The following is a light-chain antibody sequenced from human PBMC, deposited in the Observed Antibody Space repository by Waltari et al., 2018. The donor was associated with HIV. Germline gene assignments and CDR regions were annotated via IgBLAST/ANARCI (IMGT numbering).Light chain of an antibody. CDR3: QQYYSTPLT. Sequence: DIVMTQSPASLAVSLGERATINCKSSQSVLYSSNNKNYLAWYQQKPGQPPKLLIYWASTQESGVPDRFSGSESGTDFTLTISSLQAADVAVYYCQQYYSTPLTFGQGTKVEIK. CDR1: QSVLYSSNNKNY. J-gene: IGKJ1*01. V-gene: IGKV4-1*01. CDR2: WAS.